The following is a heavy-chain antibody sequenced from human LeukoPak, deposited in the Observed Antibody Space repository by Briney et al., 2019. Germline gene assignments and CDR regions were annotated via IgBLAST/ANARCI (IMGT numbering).Heavy chain of an antibody. J-gene: IGHJ4*02. CDR2: IYPGDSDT. D-gene: IGHD2-15*01. CDR1: GYTFASYW. CDR3: ARLEYCSGGSCYEGY. V-gene: IGHV5-51*01. Sequence: HGESLKISCKASGYTFASYWIGWVRQMPGKGLEWMGIIYPGDSDTKYSPSFQGHVTISADKSISTAYLQWSSLKASDTAMYYCARLEYCSGGSCYEGYWGQGTLVTVSS.